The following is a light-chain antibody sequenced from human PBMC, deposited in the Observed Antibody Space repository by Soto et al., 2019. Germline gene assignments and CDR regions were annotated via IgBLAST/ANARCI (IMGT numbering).Light chain of an antibody. CDR3: QQYYRLGT. Sequence: DIVMTQYPDSLAVFLGERATINCKSSQSVLYSSNNKNYLAWYQLKPGQPPKLLISWASTRESGVPDRFSGSGSGTDFTLTISSLQAEDVAVYYCQQYYRLGTFGGGTKVEIK. V-gene: IGKV4-1*01. CDR1: QSVLYSSNNKNY. CDR2: WAS. J-gene: IGKJ4*01.